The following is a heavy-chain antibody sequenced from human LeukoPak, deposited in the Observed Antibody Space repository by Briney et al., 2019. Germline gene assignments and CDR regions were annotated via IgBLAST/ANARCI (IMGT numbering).Heavy chain of an antibody. CDR1: GFIVSSNY. Sequence: GGSLRLSCVASGFIVSSNYMSWVRQAPGKGPEWVSVIYSGGSTYYPDSVKGRFTISRDNAKNSLYLQMNSLRAEDTAVYYCAREEYFDFWGQGTLVTVSS. CDR2: IYSGGST. V-gene: IGHV3-53*01. D-gene: IGHD6-6*01. J-gene: IGHJ4*02. CDR3: AREEYFDF.